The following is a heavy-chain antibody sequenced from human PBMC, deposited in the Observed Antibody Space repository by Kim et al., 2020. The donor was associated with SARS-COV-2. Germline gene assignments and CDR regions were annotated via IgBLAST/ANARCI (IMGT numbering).Heavy chain of an antibody. Sequence: SETLSLTCTVSGGSISSSSYYWGWIRQPPGKGLEWIGSIYYSGSTYYNPSLKSRVTISVDTSKNQFSLKLSSVTAADTAVYYCARHCPSGWFQHYYYYGMDVWGQGTTVTVSS. V-gene: IGHV4-39*01. J-gene: IGHJ6*02. CDR2: IYYSGST. D-gene: IGHD6-19*01. CDR1: GGSISSSSYY. CDR3: ARHCPSGWFQHYYYYGMDV.